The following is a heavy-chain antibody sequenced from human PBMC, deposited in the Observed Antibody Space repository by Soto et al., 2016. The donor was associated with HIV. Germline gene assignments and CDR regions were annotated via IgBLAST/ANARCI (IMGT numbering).Heavy chain of an antibody. D-gene: IGHD2-21*02. V-gene: IGHV1-46*01. CDR2: INPSGGST. Sequence: QVQLVQSGAEVKKPGASVKVSCKASGYTFTNYYMHWVRQAPGQGLEWMGIINPSGGSTSYAQKFQSRVTMTRDTSTSTVYMELSSLRSEDTAVYYCATGNTAAYCGGDCYADAFDIWAKGQWSPSLQ. CDR3: ATGNTAAYCGGDCYADAFDI. J-gene: IGHJ3*02. CDR1: GYTFTNYY.